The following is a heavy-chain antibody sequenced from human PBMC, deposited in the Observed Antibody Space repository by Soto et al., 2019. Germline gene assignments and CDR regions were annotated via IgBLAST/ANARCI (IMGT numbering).Heavy chain of an antibody. CDR2: INPNSGGT. CDR1: GYTFTGYY. V-gene: IGHV1-2*04. J-gene: IGHJ6*03. Sequence: ASVKVSCKASGYTFTGYYMHWVRQAPGQGLEWMGWINPNSGGTNYAQKFQGWVTMTRDTSISTAYMELSRLRSDDTAVYYCARGAFDFWSGYYTRYYYYYYYMDVWGKGTTVTVSS. CDR3: ARGAFDFWSGYYTRYYYYYYYMDV. D-gene: IGHD3-3*01.